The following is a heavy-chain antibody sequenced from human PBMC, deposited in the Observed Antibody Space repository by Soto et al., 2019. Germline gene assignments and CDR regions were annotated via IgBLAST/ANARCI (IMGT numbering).Heavy chain of an antibody. J-gene: IGHJ4*02. CDR1: GHSFTIYC. V-gene: IGHV5-51*01. D-gene: IGHD3-22*01. CDR2: IYPGDSDT. CDR3: ARQSYYYDSSGPFDY. Sequence: GESLRISGKGSGHSFTIYCIGWVLQMPWKGLGWMGIIYPGDSDTRYSPSFQGQVTISADKSISTAYLQWSSLKASDTAMYYCARQSYYYDSSGPFDYWGQGTLVTVSS.